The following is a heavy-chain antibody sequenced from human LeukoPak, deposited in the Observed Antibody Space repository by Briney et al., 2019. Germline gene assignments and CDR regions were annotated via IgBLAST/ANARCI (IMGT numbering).Heavy chain of an antibody. CDR2: IYYSGST. CDR3: ARQGYPAPLDY. V-gene: IGHV4-39*01. Sequence: SETLCLTCTVSGGSISSSFYYWGWIRQAPGKGLEWIGSIYYSGSTYYNPSLKSRVTISVDTSKNQFSLKLSSVTVADTAIYYCARQGYPAPLDYWGQGTLVTVSS. D-gene: IGHD6-13*01. J-gene: IGHJ4*02. CDR1: GGSISSSFYY.